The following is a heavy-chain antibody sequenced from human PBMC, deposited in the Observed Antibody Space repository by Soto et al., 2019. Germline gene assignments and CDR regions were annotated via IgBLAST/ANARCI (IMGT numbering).Heavy chain of an antibody. CDR2: ISAYNGNT. Sequence: ASVEVSCKASRDTFASYCSSWLRQYTGQGLEWMGWISAYNGNTNYAQKLQGTVPTTTDTSTSTAYMRLRSLRSDDTAVYYCARDPYDILPGPNYKFYYWVKGTPSTGSS. CDR1: RDTFASYC. CDR3: ARDPYDILPGPNYKFYY. J-gene: IGHJ4*02. D-gene: IGHD3-9*01. V-gene: IGHV1-18*01.